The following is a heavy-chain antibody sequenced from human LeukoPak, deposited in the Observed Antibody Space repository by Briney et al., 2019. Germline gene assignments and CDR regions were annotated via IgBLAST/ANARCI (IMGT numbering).Heavy chain of an antibody. D-gene: IGHD3-22*01. CDR2: ISAYNGNT. CDR3: AKTYDRNLWGAFDI. CDR1: GYTFTSYG. V-gene: IGHV1-18*01. J-gene: IGHJ3*02. Sequence: ASVKVSCKASGYTFTSYGISWVRQAPGQGLEWMGWISAYNGNTNYAQKFQGRVTITTDESTSTAYMELSSLRSEDTAVYYCAKTYDRNLWGAFDIWGQGTMVTVSS.